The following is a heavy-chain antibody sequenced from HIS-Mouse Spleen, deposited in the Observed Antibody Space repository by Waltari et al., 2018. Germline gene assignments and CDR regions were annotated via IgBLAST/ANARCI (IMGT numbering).Heavy chain of an antibody. CDR2: MNPNSGNT. D-gene: IGHD3-3*01. V-gene: IGHV1-8*01. CDR3: ARVYYDFWSGYYY. J-gene: IGHJ4*02. Sequence: QVQLVQSAAEVKKPGASVKVSFKASGYTFPSYAINLVAQATGQGLEWMGWMNPNSGNTGYAQKFQGRVTMTRNTSISTAYMELSSLRSEDTAVYYCARVYYDFWSGYYYWGQGTLVTVSS. CDR1: GYTFPSYA.